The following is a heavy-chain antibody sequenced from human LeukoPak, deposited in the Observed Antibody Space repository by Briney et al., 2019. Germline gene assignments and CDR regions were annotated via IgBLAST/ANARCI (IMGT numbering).Heavy chain of an antibody. D-gene: IGHD3-10*01. Sequence: SVKVSCKASGGTFSSYAISWVRQAPGQGLEWMGGIIPIFGTANYAQKFQGRVTMTRDTSTSTVYMELSSLRSEDTAVYYCARDTELWFGYGMDVWGQGTTVTVSS. CDR1: GGTFSSYA. V-gene: IGHV1-69*05. CDR2: IIPIFGTA. J-gene: IGHJ6*02. CDR3: ARDTELWFGYGMDV.